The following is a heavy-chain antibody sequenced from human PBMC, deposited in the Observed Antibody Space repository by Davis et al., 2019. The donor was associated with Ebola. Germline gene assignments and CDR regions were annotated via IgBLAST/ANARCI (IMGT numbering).Heavy chain of an antibody. V-gene: IGHV3-9*01. Sequence: SLKISCAASGFTFDDYAMHWVRQAPGKGLEWVSGISWNSGSIGYADSVKGRFTISRDNSKDTLYRQMNSLRAEGTAVYYCARDSAMVNPYYFDYWGQGTLVTVSS. CDR1: GFTFDDYA. J-gene: IGHJ4*02. CDR2: ISWNSGSI. D-gene: IGHD5-18*01. CDR3: ARDSAMVNPYYFDY.